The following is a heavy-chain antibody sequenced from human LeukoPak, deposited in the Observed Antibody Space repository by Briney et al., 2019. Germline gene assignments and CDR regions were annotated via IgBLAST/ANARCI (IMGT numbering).Heavy chain of an antibody. J-gene: IGHJ4*02. D-gene: IGHD3-3*01. CDR2: IYYSGST. V-gene: IGHV4-39*01. CDR3: ASLRFLEWLWDY. Sequence: SETLSLTRTVSGGSISSSSYYWGWIRQPPGKGLEWIGSIYYSGSTYYNPSLKSRVTISVDTSKNQFSLKLSSVTAADTAVYYCASLRFLEWLWDYWSQGTLVTVSS. CDR1: GGSISSSSYY.